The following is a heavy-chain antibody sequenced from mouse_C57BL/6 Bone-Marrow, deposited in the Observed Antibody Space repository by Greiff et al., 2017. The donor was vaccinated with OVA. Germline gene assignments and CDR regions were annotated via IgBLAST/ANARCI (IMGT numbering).Heavy chain of an antibody. Sequence: QVQLKESGPELVKPGASVKISCKASGYAFSSSWMNWVKQRPGKGLEWIGRIYPGDGDTNYNGKFTGKATLTAGKSSSTAYMQLSSLTSTDSAVYFCARRDGSSPYWYCDVWGTGTTVTVSA. D-gene: IGHD1-1*01. J-gene: IGHJ1*03. V-gene: IGHV1-82*01. CDR3: ARRDGSSPYWYCDV. CDR2: IYPGDGDT. CDR1: GYAFSSSW.